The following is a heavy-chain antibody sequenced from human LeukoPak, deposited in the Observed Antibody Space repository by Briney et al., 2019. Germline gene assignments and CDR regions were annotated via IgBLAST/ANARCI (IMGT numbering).Heavy chain of an antibody. CDR2: ISAYNGNT. Sequence: ASVKVSCKASGYTFTSYGISWVRQAPGQGLEWMGWISAYNGNTNYAQKLQGRVTMTADTSTSTAYMELRSLRSDDTAVYYCGDSYGPQAPLYYWGQGTLVTVSS. CDR3: GDSYGPQAPLYY. D-gene: IGHD5-18*01. V-gene: IGHV1-18*01. CDR1: GYTFTSYG. J-gene: IGHJ4*02.